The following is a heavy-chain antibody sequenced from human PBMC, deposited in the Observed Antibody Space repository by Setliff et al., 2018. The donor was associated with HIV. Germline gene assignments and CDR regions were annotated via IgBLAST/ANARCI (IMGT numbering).Heavy chain of an antibody. CDR3: ARESDCSSARCQAALEWLEWNYYYGMGV. J-gene: IGHJ6*02. CDR1: GFSLSSYS. Sequence: GGSLRLSRTASGFSLSSYSMNWVRLAPGKGLECVSFINGNGSFIFYADSVKGRFTISRDNAKDSLYLQMNSLRAEDTAVYYCARESDCSSARCQAALEWLEWNYYYGMGVWGQGTTVTVSS. D-gene: IGHD3-3*01. V-gene: IGHV3-21*01. CDR2: INGNGSFI.